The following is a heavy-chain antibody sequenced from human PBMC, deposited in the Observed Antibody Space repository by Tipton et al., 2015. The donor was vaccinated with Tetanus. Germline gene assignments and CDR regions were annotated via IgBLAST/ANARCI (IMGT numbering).Heavy chain of an antibody. J-gene: IGHJ4*02. Sequence: QLVQSGAEVKRPGSSVRVSCKTSGGTFRTYAISWVRQAPGQGLEWMGGIFPVYGTANYAPQFQGRVTITADEPTGTAYMELNSLISEDTAVYYCARPDRYCSGGSCYLALDSWGQGTQVTVSS. CDR2: IFPVYGTA. CDR3: ARPDRYCSGGSCYLALDS. D-gene: IGHD2-15*01. V-gene: IGHV1-69*01. CDR1: GGTFRTYA.